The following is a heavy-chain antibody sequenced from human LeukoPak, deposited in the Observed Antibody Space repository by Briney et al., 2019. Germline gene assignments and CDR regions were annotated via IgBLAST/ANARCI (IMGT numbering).Heavy chain of an antibody. D-gene: IGHD3-10*01. J-gene: IGHJ4*02. V-gene: IGHV6-1*01. CDR3: ARSPGIGYFGY. CDR2: TYYRSKWST. Sequence: SQTLSLTCAISGDIVSSNSGAWNWIRQSPSRGLEWLGRTYYRSKWSTDYAVSVKSRITINPDTSQNQFSLHLNSVTPEDTAVYYCARSPGIGYFGYWGQGTLVTVSS. CDR1: GDIVSSNSGA.